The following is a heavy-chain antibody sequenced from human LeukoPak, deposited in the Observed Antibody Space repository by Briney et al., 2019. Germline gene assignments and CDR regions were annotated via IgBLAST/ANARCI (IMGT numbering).Heavy chain of an antibody. CDR2: IKHDESDL. J-gene: IGHJ4*02. CDR1: GFTFKNYL. Sequence: GGSLRLSCAASGFTFKNYLMTWVRQPPGKGLEWVASIKHDESDLYYVDYVRARFIISRVNAKKLPFVQMNSLRAQDPAVYYCASVESLAYWGQGTLVIVSS. V-gene: IGHV3-7*01. CDR3: ASVESLAY. D-gene: IGHD3-3*02.